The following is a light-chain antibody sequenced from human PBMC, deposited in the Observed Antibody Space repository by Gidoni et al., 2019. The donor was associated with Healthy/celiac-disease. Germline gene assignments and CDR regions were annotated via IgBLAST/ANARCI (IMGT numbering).Light chain of an antibody. J-gene: IGKJ2*01. CDR2: WAS. V-gene: IGKV4-1*01. Sequence: DIVMTQSPDSLAVSLGERATINCKSSQSVLYSSNNKNYLAWYQHQPGQPPTLLIYWASTRESGVPDRFSGSGSGTDFTLTISRLHAEDVAVYYCQQYYSTPPTFGQGTKLEIK. CDR3: QQYYSTPPT. CDR1: QSVLYSSNNKNY.